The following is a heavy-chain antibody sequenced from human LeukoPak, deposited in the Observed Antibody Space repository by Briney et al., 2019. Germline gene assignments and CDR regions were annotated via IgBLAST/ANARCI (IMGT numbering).Heavy chain of an antibody. CDR2: ISHSGTTI. V-gene: IGHV3-11*04. Sequence: GGSLRLSCAVSGFIFSDYYMSWIRQAPGKGLEWVSYISHSGTTIYYADSVKGRFTVSRDNAKNSLYLQMNSLRAEDTAVYYCAREVTWYYFDRWGQGTPVTVSS. CDR3: AREVTWYYFDR. CDR1: GFIFSDYY. J-gene: IGHJ4*02. D-gene: IGHD2-21*02.